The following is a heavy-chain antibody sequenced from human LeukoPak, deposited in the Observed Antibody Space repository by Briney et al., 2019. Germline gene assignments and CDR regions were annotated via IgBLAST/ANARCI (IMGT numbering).Heavy chain of an antibody. Sequence: SGGSLRLSCAASGFTFSTYSMNWVRQAPGRGLEWISYISGTSGSIYYADSVKGRFTISRDNAKKSLYLQMNSLRAEDTALYYCATTSPSKYWGQGTLVTVSS. CDR1: GFTFSTYS. D-gene: IGHD1-1*01. CDR3: ATTSPSKY. CDR2: ISGTSGSI. J-gene: IGHJ4*02. V-gene: IGHV3-48*01.